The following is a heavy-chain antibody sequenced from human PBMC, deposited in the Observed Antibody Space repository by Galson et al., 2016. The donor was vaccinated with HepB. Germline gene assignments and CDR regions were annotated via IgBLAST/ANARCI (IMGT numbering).Heavy chain of an antibody. Sequence: QSGAEVKKPGASVKVSCRTSGYNFTTYGIGWVRQAPGQGLEWMGWISAYTGNTDYAQDLQGRVSMTTDISTATAYMELRRLRSDDTAVYFCARYIGWYREWGQGTLVTVSS. CDR2: ISAYTGNT. D-gene: IGHD6-19*01. V-gene: IGHV1-18*01. CDR1: GYNFTTYG. CDR3: ARYIGWYRE. J-gene: IGHJ4*02.